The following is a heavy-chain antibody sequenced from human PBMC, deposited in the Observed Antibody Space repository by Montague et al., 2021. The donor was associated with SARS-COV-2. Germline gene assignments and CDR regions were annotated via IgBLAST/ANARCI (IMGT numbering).Heavy chain of an antibody. V-gene: IGHV3-23*01. Sequence: SLRLSCAASGFTFSTYVMSWVRQAQGGGLEWVAGITSYGGGTYYAGSVRGRFTISRDSSNKTLFLQMNSLRVDDTAVYYCARGGYLQSIDYWGPGILVTVSS. J-gene: IGHJ4*02. CDR2: ITSYGGGT. D-gene: IGHD3-10*01. CDR3: ARGGYLQSIDY. CDR1: GFTFSTYV.